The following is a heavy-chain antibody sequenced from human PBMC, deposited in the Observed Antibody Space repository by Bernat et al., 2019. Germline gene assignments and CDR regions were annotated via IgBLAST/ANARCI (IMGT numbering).Heavy chain of an antibody. CDR2: IYLGGSET. CDR1: GYSFTKYW. J-gene: IGHJ2*01. D-gene: IGHD6-13*01. CDR3: SGAAPGTTYFHL. Sequence: EVQLVQSGAEVKKPGESLKISCQGSGYSFTKYWIGWVRQMPGKGLEWMGFIYLGGSETRYNPSLLGQVTISADRSVTTAYLQWSSLKASDTAVYFCSGAAPGTTYFHLWGRGTPVTVSS. V-gene: IGHV5-51*03.